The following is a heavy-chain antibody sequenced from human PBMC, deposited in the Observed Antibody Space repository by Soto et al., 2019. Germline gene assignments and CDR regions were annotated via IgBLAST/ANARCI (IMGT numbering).Heavy chain of an antibody. Sequence: SETLSLTCTVSGGSISSYYWSWIRQPPGKGLEWIGYIYYSGSTNYNPSLKSRVTISVDTSKNQFSLKLSSVTAADTAVYYCARHAYDYDFWSGYFDYWGQGTLVTVSS. CDR1: GGSISSYY. J-gene: IGHJ4*02. V-gene: IGHV4-59*08. D-gene: IGHD3-3*01. CDR3: ARHAYDYDFWSGYFDY. CDR2: IYYSGST.